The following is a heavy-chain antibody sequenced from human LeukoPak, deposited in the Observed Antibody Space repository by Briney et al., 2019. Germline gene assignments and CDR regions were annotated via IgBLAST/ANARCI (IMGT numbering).Heavy chain of an antibody. J-gene: IGHJ4*02. D-gene: IGHD1-26*01. Sequence: GGSLRLSCAASGFTFSGFGMHWVRQAPGKGLEWVAYIHTDQTIQYYADSVKGRFTISRDNAKDTLYLQMNSLRAEDTAVYYCAREQVGAAAGYFDYWGQGTLVTVSS. CDR1: GFTFSGFG. CDR2: IHTDQTIQ. CDR3: AREQVGAAAGYFDY. V-gene: IGHV3-30*02.